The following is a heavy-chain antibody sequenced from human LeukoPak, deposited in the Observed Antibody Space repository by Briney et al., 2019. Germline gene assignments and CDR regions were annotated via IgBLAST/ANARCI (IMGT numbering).Heavy chain of an antibody. V-gene: IGHV3-23*01. CDR1: GFTFSSYA. Sequence: GGSLRLSCAASGFTFSSYAMSWVRQAPGKGLEWVPAISGSGGSTYYADSVKGRFTISRDNSKNTLYLQMNSLRAEDTAVYYCARAYYYGSGSYYNGFLFFDYWGQGTLVTVSS. CDR2: ISGSGGST. CDR3: ARAYYYGSGSYYNGFLFFDY. D-gene: IGHD3-10*01. J-gene: IGHJ4*02.